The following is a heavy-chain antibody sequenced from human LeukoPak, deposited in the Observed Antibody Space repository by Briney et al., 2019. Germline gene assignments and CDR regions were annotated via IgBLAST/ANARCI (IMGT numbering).Heavy chain of an antibody. J-gene: IGHJ4*02. CDR3: AKVALSGSSFDY. D-gene: IGHD6-6*01. V-gene: IGHV3-21*01. CDR2: ISSSSSYI. Sequence: PGGSLRLSCAASGFTFSSYSMNWVRQAPGKGLEWVSSISSSSSYIYYADSVKGRFTISRDNAKNSLYLQMNSLRAEDTAVYYCAKVALSGSSFDYWGQGTLVTVSS. CDR1: GFTFSSYS.